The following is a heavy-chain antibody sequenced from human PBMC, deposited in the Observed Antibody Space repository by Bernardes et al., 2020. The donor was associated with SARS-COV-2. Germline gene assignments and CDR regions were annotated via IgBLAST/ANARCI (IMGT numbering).Heavy chain of an antibody. CDR1: GGSISGSSFS. Sequence: SETLSLTCTVSGGSISGSSFSWGWLRQPPGKGLEWIASVYENGNSFYNPSLRSRVTMSVDTSKNQFSLNLTSMTAADMGIYFCARLAANWGQGTLVTVSS. CDR2: VYENGNS. V-gene: IGHV4-39*01. D-gene: IGHD6-25*01. J-gene: IGHJ4*02. CDR3: ARLAAN.